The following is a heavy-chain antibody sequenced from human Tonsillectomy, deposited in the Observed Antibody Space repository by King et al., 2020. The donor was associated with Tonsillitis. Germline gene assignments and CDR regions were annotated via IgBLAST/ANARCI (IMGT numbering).Heavy chain of an antibody. CDR3: AKARQTNNWNYFDY. V-gene: IGHV3-30*18. D-gene: IGHD1-20*01. CDR1: GFTFSSYG. J-gene: IGHJ4*02. CDR2: ISYDGSNK. Sequence: VQLVESGGGVVQPGRSLRLSCAASGFTFSSYGMHWVRQAPGKGLEWVAVISYDGSNKCYADSVKGRFTISRDNSKNTLYLQMNSLRAEDTAVYYCAKARQTNNWNYFDYWGQGTLVTVSS.